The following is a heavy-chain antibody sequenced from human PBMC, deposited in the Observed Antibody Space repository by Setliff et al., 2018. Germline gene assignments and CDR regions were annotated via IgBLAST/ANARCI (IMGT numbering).Heavy chain of an antibody. CDR2: IYYSGST. J-gene: IGHJ4*02. D-gene: IGHD1-7*01. V-gene: IGHV4-39*01. Sequence: SETLSLTCTVSGGSISSSSYYWGWIRQPPGKGLEWIGSIYYSGSTNYNPSLKSRVTISVDTSKNQFPLKLSSVTAADTAVYYCACLTGTNDYWGQGTLVTVSS. CDR1: GGSISSSSYY. CDR3: ACLTGTNDY.